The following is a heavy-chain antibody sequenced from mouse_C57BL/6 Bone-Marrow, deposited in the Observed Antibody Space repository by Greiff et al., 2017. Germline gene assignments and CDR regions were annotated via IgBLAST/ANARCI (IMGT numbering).Heavy chain of an antibody. CDR2: ISNLAYSI. Sequence: EVQGVESGGGLVQPGGSLKLSCAASGFTFSDYGMAWVRQAPRKGPEWVAFISNLAYSIYYADTVTGRFTISRENAKNTLYLEMSSLRSEDTAMYYCARHKATVPFGYWGQGTLVTVSA. V-gene: IGHV5-15*01. J-gene: IGHJ3*01. CDR3: ARHKATVPFGY. CDR1: GFTFSDYG. D-gene: IGHD1-1*01.